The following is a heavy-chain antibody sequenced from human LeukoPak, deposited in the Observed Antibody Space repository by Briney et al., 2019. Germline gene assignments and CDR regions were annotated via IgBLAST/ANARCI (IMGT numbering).Heavy chain of an antibody. CDR3: AREGMVVTATFDY. V-gene: IGHV3-9*01. CDR1: GFTFDDYA. Sequence: GGSLRLSCAASGFTFDDYAMHWVRQAPGKGLEWVSGISWNSGSIGYADSVKGRFTISRDNAKNSLYLQMNSLRAEDTAVYYCAREGMVVTATFDYWGQGTLVTVSS. D-gene: IGHD2-21*02. CDR2: ISWNSGSI. J-gene: IGHJ4*02.